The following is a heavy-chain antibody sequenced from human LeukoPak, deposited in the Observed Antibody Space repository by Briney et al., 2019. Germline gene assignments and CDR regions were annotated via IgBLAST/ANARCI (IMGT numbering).Heavy chain of an antibody. D-gene: IGHD3-10*01. Sequence: GGSLRLSCAASGFTFSSYAMHWVRQAPGKGLEWVAVISYDGSNKYYADSVKGRFTISRDNSKNTLYLQMNSLRAEDTAVYYCARVHASMVRGVDRLDYWGQGTLVTVSS. CDR3: ARVHASMVRGVDRLDY. J-gene: IGHJ4*02. CDR2: ISYDGSNK. CDR1: GFTFSSYA. V-gene: IGHV3-30-3*01.